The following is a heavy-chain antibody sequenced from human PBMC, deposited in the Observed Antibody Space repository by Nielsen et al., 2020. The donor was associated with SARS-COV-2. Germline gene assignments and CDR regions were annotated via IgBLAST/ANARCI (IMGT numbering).Heavy chain of an antibody. Sequence: LKISCAASGFTFSNYAMDWVRQAPGKGLEWVAIISYDGANEYYAGSVKGRFTISRDNSKNTLYLQMNSLRTEDTAVYYCASPAQGSSGTYYYYGLDVWGQGTTVTVSS. V-gene: IGHV3-30-3*01. CDR2: ISYDGANE. CDR1: GFTFSNYA. J-gene: IGHJ6*02. CDR3: ASPAQGSSGTYYYYGLDV. D-gene: IGHD1-26*01.